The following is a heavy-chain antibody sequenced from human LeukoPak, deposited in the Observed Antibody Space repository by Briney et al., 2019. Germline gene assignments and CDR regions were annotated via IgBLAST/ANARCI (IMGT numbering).Heavy chain of an antibody. CDR2: INPNSGGT. D-gene: IGHD3-9*01. V-gene: IGHV1-2*02. CDR3: ARAYVLRYFDWPYMDV. CDR1: GYTFTGYY. J-gene: IGHJ6*03. Sequence: GASVKVSCKASGYTFTGYYMHWVRQAPGQGLEWMGWINPNSGGTNYAQKFQGRVTMTRDTSISTAYMELSSLRSEDTAVYYCARAYVLRYFDWPYMDVWGKGTTVTISS.